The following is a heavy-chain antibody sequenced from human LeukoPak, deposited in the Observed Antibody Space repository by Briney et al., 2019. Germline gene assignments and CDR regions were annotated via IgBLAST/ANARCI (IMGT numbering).Heavy chain of an antibody. CDR1: GFNFWTYW. V-gene: IGHV3-7*01. CDR2: IKYDDTVK. J-gene: IGHJ4*02. D-gene: IGHD2-15*01. CDR3: ARDPDSSAFDY. Sequence: GGSLRLSCTAAGFNFWTYWMSWVRQSPEKGLEFVANIKYDDTVKNYVDSVKGRFTISRDNPSNSVYLQMDSLRPEDTALYYCARDPDSSAFDYWGQGAQDTVSS.